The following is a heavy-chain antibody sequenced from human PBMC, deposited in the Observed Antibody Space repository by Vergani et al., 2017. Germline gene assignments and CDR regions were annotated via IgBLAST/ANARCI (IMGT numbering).Heavy chain of an antibody. CDR1: GGSISSYY. V-gene: IGHV4-59*01. CDR2: IYYSGST. Sequence: VQLQESGPGLVKPSETLSLTCTVSGGSISSYYWSWIRQPPGKGLEWIGYIYYSGSTNYNPSLKSRVTISVDTSKNQFSLKLSSVTAADTAVYYCARDLRGYGYNLGWFDPWGQGTLVTVSS. CDR3: ARDLRGYGYNLGWFDP. J-gene: IGHJ5*02. D-gene: IGHD5-18*01.